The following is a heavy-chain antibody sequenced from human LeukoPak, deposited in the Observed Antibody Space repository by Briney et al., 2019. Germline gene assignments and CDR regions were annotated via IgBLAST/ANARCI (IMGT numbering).Heavy chain of an antibody. CDR1: GGSISSYY. CDR3: ARGLHNDFWSGYLRRGVSGDYYYYMDV. J-gene: IGHJ6*03. V-gene: IGHV4-59*01. CDR2: IYYSGST. Sequence: PSETLSLTCTVSGGSISSYYWSWIRQPPGKGLEWIGYIYYSGSTNYNPSLKSRVTISVDTSKNQFSLKLSSVTAADTAVYYCARGLHNDFWSGYLRRGVSGDYYYYMDVWGKGTTVTVSS. D-gene: IGHD3-3*01.